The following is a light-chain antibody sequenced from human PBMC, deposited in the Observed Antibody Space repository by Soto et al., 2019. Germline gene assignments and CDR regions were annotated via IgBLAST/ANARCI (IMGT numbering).Light chain of an antibody. J-gene: IGKJ1*01. CDR2: HAS. V-gene: IGKV1-5*01. CDR1: QSISNW. CDR3: QQSYSTPWT. Sequence: DIQMTQSPSTLPASVGDRVTITCRASQSISNWLAWYQQKPVTAPKLLIYHASTLESGVPSRFSGSGSGTEFTLTISSLQPDDFATYYCQQSYSTPWTFGQGTKVDIK.